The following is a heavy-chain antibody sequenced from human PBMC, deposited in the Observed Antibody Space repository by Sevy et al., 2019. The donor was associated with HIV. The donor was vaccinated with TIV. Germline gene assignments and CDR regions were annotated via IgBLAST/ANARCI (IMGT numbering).Heavy chain of an antibody. CDR1: GGSISSGSYY. Sequence: SETLSLTCTVSGGSISSGSYYWSWIRQPAGKGLEWIGRIYTRGSTNYNPSLKSRVTISVDTSKNQFSLKLSSVTASDTAVYYCARAVMDDILTGYYGAMDVWGKGTTVTVSS. V-gene: IGHV4-61*02. D-gene: IGHD3-9*01. J-gene: IGHJ6*03. CDR2: IYTRGST. CDR3: ARAVMDDILTGYYGAMDV.